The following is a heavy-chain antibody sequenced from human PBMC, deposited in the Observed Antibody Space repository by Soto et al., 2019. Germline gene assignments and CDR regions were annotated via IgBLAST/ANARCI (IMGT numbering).Heavy chain of an antibody. V-gene: IGHV4-39*01. CDR1: GGSISSSSYY. D-gene: IGHD1-1*01. Sequence: SETLSLTCTVSGGSISSSSYYWGWIRQPPGKGLEWIGSIYYSGSTYYNPSLKSRVTISVDTSKNQFSLKLSSVTAADTAVYYCAGHLLERRLDALDIGGQGTMVTVS. CDR3: AGHLLERRLDALDI. J-gene: IGHJ3*02. CDR2: IYYSGST.